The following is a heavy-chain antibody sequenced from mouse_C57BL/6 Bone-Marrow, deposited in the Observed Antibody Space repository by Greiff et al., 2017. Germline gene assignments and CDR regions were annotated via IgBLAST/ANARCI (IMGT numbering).Heavy chain of an antibody. D-gene: IGHD1-1*01. Sequence: QVQLQQPGAELVKPGASVKMSCKASGYTFTSYWITWVKQRPGQGLEWIGDIYPGSGSTNYNEKFKSKATLTVDTSSSTAYMQLSSLTSEDSAVYDCARWVTTVVVTGRDYWGQGTSVTVSA. CDR1: GYTFTSYW. CDR2: IYPGSGST. CDR3: ARWVTTVVVTGRDY. V-gene: IGHV1-55*01. J-gene: IGHJ4*01.